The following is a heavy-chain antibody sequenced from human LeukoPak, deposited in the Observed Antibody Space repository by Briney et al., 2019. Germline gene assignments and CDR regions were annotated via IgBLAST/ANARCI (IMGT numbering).Heavy chain of an antibody. J-gene: IGHJ4*02. CDR3: ANAVSTVTTSG. D-gene: IGHD4-11*01. Sequence: GGSLRLSCAASGFTFSSYAMSWVRQAPGKGLEWVSAISDSGGSTYYADSVKGRFTISRDNSKNTLYLQMNSLRAEDTAVYYCANAVSTVTTSGWGQGTLVTVSS. CDR2: ISDSGGST. V-gene: IGHV3-23*01. CDR1: GFTFSSYA.